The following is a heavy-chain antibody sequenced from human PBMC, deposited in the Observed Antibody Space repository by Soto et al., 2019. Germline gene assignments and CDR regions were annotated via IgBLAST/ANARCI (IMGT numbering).Heavy chain of an antibody. CDR1: GFTFSSYW. Sequence: GGSLRLSCAAAGFTFSSYWMSWVRQAPGKGLEWVANIKPDGSEKWYVDSVTGRFTISRDNSKNTLYLQMNSLRAEDTAVYYCATNYGSGSYYNPLFDYWGQGALVTVSS. CDR3: ATNYGSGSYYNPLFDY. CDR2: IKPDGSEK. D-gene: IGHD3-10*01. J-gene: IGHJ4*02. V-gene: IGHV3-7*02.